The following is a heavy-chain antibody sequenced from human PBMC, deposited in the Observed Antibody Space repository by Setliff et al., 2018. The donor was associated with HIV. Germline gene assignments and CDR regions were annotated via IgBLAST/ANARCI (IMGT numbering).Heavy chain of an antibody. CDR3: ATCRHRPSNWFDP. CDR2: VYYSGST. CDR1: GGSIRNIDYY. Sequence: SETLSLTCTVSGGSIRNIDYYWGWIRQPPGKGLEWIGTVYYSGSTYYNNSVKGRVTISVDRSKNQFSLKLSSVTAADTAVYYCATCRHRPSNWFDPWGQGTVVTVSS. V-gene: IGHV4-39*07. J-gene: IGHJ5*02.